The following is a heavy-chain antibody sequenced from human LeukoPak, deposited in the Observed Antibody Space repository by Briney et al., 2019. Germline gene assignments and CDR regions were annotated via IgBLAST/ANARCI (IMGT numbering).Heavy chain of an antibody. J-gene: IGHJ4*02. Sequence: GGSLRLSCAASGFTFSSYSMNWVRQAPGKGLEWVSSISSSSSYIYYADSVRGRFTISRDKAKNLLYLQMNSLRAEDTAVYYCARAPAWYSSSWYYFDYWGQGTLVTVSS. CDR1: GFTFSSYS. CDR2: ISSSSSYI. V-gene: IGHV3-21*01. D-gene: IGHD6-13*01. CDR3: ARAPAWYSSSWYYFDY.